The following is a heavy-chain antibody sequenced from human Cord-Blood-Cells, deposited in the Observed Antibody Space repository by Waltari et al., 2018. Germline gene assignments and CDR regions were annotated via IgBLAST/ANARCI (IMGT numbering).Heavy chain of an antibody. CDR3: ARSYGAAGTCFQH. V-gene: IGHV1-2*06. CDR1: GYTFTGYY. Sequence: QVQLVQSGAEVKKPGASVKVSCQASGYTFTGYYMHWLRQAPGQGLEWMGRINPNSGGTNYAQKFQGRVTMTRDTSISTAYMELSRLRSDDTAVYYCARSYGAAGTCFQHWGQGTLVTVSS. D-gene: IGHD6-13*01. J-gene: IGHJ1*01. CDR2: INPNSGGT.